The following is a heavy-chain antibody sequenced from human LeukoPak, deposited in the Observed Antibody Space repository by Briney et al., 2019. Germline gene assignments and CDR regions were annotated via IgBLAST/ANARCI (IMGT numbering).Heavy chain of an antibody. J-gene: IGHJ4*02. CDR3: AKVPAGVEMATITFYFDY. V-gene: IGHV3-23*01. CDR2: ISGTGDSI. D-gene: IGHD5-24*01. Sequence: GGSLRLSCAVSGFTFSSYGMNWVRQTPGKALEWVSAISGTGDSIYYADSVKGRFTISRDNSQNILYLQMNSLRAEDTAVYYCAKVPAGVEMATITFYFDYWGQGTLVTVSS. CDR1: GFTFSSYG.